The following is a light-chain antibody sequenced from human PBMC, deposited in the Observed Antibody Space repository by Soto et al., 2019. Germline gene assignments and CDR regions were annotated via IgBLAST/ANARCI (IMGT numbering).Light chain of an antibody. J-gene: IGLJ1*01. CDR2: EVS. CDR1: SSDVGGFNY. CDR3: GSYTTSSNYV. Sequence: QSALPPPASVSGTPGQSITISCTGTSSDVGGFNYVSWYQHYPGEAPKLLIYEVSNRPSGVSSRFSGSKSGNTASLTISGLRAEEEADYYCGSYTTSSNYVFGNGTKVTVL. V-gene: IGLV2-14*01.